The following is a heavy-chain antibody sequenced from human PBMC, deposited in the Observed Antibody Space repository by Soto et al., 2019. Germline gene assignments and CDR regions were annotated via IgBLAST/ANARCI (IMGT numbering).Heavy chain of an antibody. J-gene: IGHJ4*02. CDR3: ARDPYLVEIPTVMNCSPTTFDF. V-gene: IGHV3-30-3*01. Sequence: QVQLVESGGGVVQPGRSLRLSCAASGFTFSSYAMHWVRQAPGKGLEWVAVISYDGSNKYYTDSVKGRFTISRDNSKNTLYMQMKSLRAEDTAVYYCARDPYLVEIPTVMNCSPTTFDFWGQGTLVTVSS. CDR2: ISYDGSNK. CDR1: GFTFSSYA. D-gene: IGHD1-26*01.